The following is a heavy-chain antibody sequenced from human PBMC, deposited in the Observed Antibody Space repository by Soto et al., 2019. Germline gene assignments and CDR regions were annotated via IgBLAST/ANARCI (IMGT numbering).Heavy chain of an antibody. V-gene: IGHV3-23*01. J-gene: IGHJ5*02. CDR2: ISGSGGHT. CDR3: AKIEMGWFAH. CDR1: GFSFFTYA. D-gene: IGHD2-8*01. Sequence: GESLKISCTGSGFSFFTYAMSWVRQAPGKGLEWVSTISGSGGHTYYADSVKGRFVVSRDNDKNTVYLHMSSLTGEDTAVYFCAKIEMGWFAHWGQGTQVTVSS.